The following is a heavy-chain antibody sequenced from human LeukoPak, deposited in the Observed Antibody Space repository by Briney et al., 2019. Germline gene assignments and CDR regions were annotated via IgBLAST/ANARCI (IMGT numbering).Heavy chain of an antibody. CDR1: GFTFSAYW. J-gene: IGHJ4*02. Sequence: PGGFLRLSCAASGFTFSAYWMHWVRQLPGKGLVWVSRINGDGSSTNYADSVKGRFTISRDNAKNTLYLQMNSLRAEDTAIYYCARDSPITGTYLWFFDYWGQGALVTVSS. V-gene: IGHV3-74*01. CDR2: INGDGSST. D-gene: IGHD5/OR15-5a*01. CDR3: ARDSPITGTYLWFFDY.